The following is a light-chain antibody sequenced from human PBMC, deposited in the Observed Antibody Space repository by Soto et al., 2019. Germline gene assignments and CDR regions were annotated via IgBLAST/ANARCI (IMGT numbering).Light chain of an antibody. J-gene: IGKJ1*01. Sequence: EIVMTQSPATLSVSPGERATLSCRASQSVSSNLAWYQQKPGQAPRLLIYGASTRATGIPARFSGSGSGTEFTLTISRRQSEDFAVYYCQQYNNWPRTFGQGTKVEIK. CDR3: QQYNNWPRT. CDR2: GAS. V-gene: IGKV3-15*01. CDR1: QSVSSN.